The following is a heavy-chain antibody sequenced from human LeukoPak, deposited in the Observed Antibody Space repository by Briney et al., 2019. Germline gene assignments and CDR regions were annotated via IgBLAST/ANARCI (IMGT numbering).Heavy chain of an antibody. CDR2: INRDGGTT. J-gene: IGHJ4*02. Sequence: GRSLRLSCAASGFTFSSYWMHWVRQVPGKGLVWVSRINRDGGTTGYSDSVKGRFTISRDNAKNTLYLQMNGLRAEDTAVYYCVSVGDYGDYANYFDYWGQGTLVTVSS. D-gene: IGHD4-17*01. V-gene: IGHV3-74*01. CDR3: VSVGDYGDYANYFDY. CDR1: GFTFSSYW.